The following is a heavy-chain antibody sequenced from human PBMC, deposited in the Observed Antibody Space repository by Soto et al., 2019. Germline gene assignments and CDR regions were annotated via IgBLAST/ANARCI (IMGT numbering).Heavy chain of an antibody. CDR1: GGSFSGYY. Sequence: SETLSLTCAFYGGSFSGYYWSWIRQPPGKGLEWIGEINHSGSTNYNPSLKSRVTISVDTSKNQFSLKLSSVTAADTAVYYCARDKRVAVAGTHNWFDPWGQGTLVTGSS. J-gene: IGHJ5*02. D-gene: IGHD6-19*01. CDR2: INHSGST. CDR3: ARDKRVAVAGTHNWFDP. V-gene: IGHV4-34*01.